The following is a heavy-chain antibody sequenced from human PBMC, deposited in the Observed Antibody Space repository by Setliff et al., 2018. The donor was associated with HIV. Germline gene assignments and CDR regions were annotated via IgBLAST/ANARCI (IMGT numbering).Heavy chain of an antibody. CDR1: GGSISSSGNY. CDR2: IYYTGST. CDR3: ARDLSPYGSGDPYYYYGMDV. V-gene: IGHV4-31*03. J-gene: IGHJ6*02. D-gene: IGHD3-10*01. Sequence: SETLSLTCTVSGGSISSSGNYWTWIRQRPGKGLEWIGYIYYTGSTYYRPSLKSRVLISVDTSNNLFSLSLRSVTAADTAVYYCARDLSPYGSGDPYYYYGMDVWGQGTTVTVSS.